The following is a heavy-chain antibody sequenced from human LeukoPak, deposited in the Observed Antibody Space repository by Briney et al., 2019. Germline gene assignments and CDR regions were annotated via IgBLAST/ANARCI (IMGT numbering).Heavy chain of an antibody. CDR1: GYTFTSYG. CDR3: ARGLNLYDFWSGRSGYYFDY. D-gene: IGHD3-3*01. CDR2: IIPIFGTA. Sequence: GASVKVSCKASGYTFTSYGISWVRQAPGQGLEWMGGIIPIFGTANYAQKFQGRVTITADESTSTAYMELSSLRSEDTAVYYCARGLNLYDFWSGRSGYYFDYWGQGTLVTVSS. V-gene: IGHV1-69*13. J-gene: IGHJ4*02.